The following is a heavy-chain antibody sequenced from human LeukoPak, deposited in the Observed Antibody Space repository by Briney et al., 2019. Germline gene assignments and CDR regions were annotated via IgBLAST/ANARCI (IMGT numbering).Heavy chain of an antibody. CDR1: GFTFSSYA. D-gene: IGHD3-10*01. J-gene: IGHJ4*02. CDR3: AKPLLWFGEPGGDYFDY. CDR2: ISYDGSNK. Sequence: PGRSLRLSCAASGFTFSSYAMHWVRQAPGKGLEWVAVISYDGSNKYYADSVKGRFTISRDNSKNTLYLQMNSLRAEDTAVYYCAKPLLWFGEPGGDYFDYWGQGTLVTVSS. V-gene: IGHV3-30*18.